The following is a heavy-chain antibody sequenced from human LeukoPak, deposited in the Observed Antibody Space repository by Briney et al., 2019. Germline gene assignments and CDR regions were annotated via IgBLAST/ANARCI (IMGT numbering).Heavy chain of an antibody. J-gene: IGHJ6*02. CDR2: IYSGGST. CDR3: ARENYDFWSGYYSGMDV. Sequence: GGSLRLSCAASGFTVSSNYMSWVRQAPGKGLEWVSVIYSGGSTYYADSVKGRFTISRDNSKNTLYLQMNSLRAEDTAVYYCARENYDFWSGYYSGMDVWGQGTTVTVSS. D-gene: IGHD3-3*01. CDR1: GFTVSSNY. V-gene: IGHV3-53*01.